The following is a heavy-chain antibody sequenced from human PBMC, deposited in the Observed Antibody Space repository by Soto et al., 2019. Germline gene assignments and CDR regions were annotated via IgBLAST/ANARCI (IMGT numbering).Heavy chain of an antibody. V-gene: IGHV4-30-2*01. D-gene: IGHD3-10*01. CDR2: IYHSGST. Sequence: LSGTLSLTCAVSGGSISSGGYSWSWIRQPPGKGLEWIWYIYHSGSTYYNPSLKSRVTISVDRSKNQFSLKLSSVTAADTAVYYCARAKDYYGSGSYRGVNWFDPWGQGTLVTVSS. CDR3: ARAKDYYGSGSYRGVNWFDP. J-gene: IGHJ5*02. CDR1: GGSISSGGYS.